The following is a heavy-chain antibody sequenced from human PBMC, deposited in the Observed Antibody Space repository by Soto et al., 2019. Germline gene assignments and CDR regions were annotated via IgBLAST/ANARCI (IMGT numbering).Heavy chain of an antibody. V-gene: IGHV2-5*01. J-gene: IGHJ6*02. CDR2: IYSNDDK. CDR3: THMRVSGLYGRDV. D-gene: IGHD3-10*01. CDR1: GFSLSTSGVG. Sequence: QITLKESGPTLVKPTQTLTLTCTFSGFSLSTSGVGVGWVRQPPGNALEWLALIYSNDDKRFSTSLKNRLTITKDTPKNQVVLTMTNIGPVDTATYYCTHMRVSGLYGRDVWGQGTTVTVYS.